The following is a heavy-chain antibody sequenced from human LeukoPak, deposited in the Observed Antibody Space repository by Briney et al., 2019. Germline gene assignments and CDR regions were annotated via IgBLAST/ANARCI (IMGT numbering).Heavy chain of an antibody. CDR1: GFSFSTYA. J-gene: IGHJ4*02. CDR2: ISGSGGST. V-gene: IGHV3-23*01. D-gene: IGHD5-18*01. CDR3: AKFADTTMVLRGFFDY. Sequence: GGSLRPSCAASGFSFSTYAMNWVRQAPGKGLNWVSAISGSGGSTYYADSLKGRFTISRDNSKNTLYLHMNSLRAEDTAVYYCAKFADTTMVLRGFFDYWGQGPRSPSPQ.